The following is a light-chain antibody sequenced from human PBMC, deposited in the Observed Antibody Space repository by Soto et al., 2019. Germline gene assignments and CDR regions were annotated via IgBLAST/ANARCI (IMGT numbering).Light chain of an antibody. CDR3: QQRYSTPLT. CDR1: QSISSY. CDR2: AAS. Sequence: DIQMTQSPSSLSASVGDRVTITCRASQSISSYLNWYQQKPGKDPKLLIYAASSLQSGVPSRFSGSGSGTDFNLTISSLQTEDFATYDCQQRYSTPLTFGGGTKVDI. J-gene: IGKJ4*01. V-gene: IGKV1-39*01.